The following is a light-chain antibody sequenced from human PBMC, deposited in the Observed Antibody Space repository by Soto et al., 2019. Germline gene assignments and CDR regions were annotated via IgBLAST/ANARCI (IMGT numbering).Light chain of an antibody. CDR3: SSYTSINTHV. Sequence: APTPPASVSWSPGQSIPLSRTGTSRDGGGYNFVSWYQQHPGKAPKLIISDVSNRPSGVSTRFSGSKSGNTASLTFSELQAEDEADYYCSSYTSINTHVFGTGTKVTVL. CDR2: DVS. CDR1: SRDGGGYNF. V-gene: IGLV2-14*01. J-gene: IGLJ1*01.